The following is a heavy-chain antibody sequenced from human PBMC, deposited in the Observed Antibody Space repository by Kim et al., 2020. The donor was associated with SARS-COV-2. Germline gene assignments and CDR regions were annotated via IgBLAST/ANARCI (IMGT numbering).Heavy chain of an antibody. CDR3: ARPGRGLLWFGDSGGAFDI. J-gene: IGHJ3*02. V-gene: IGHV5-10-1*01. CDR2: IDPSDSYT. CDR1: GYSFTSYW. Sequence: GESLKISCKGSGYSFTSYWISWVRQMPGKGLEWMGRIDPSDSYTNYSPSFQGHVTISADKSISTAYLQWSSLKASDTAMYYCARPGRGLLWFGDSGGAFDIWGQGTMVTVSS. D-gene: IGHD3-10*01.